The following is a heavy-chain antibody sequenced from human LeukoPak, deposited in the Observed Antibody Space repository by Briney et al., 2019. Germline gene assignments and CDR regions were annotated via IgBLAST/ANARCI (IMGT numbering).Heavy chain of an antibody. V-gene: IGHV4-38-2*02. CDR1: GYSISSGYY. Sequence: SETLSLTCTVSGYSISSGYYWGWVRQPPGKGLEWIGSIYHSGSTYYNPSLKSRVTISVDTSKNQFSLKLSSVTAADTAVYYCARVIRLQFVRYFDYWGQGTLVTVSS. J-gene: IGHJ4*02. CDR3: ARVIRLQFVRYFDY. CDR2: IYHSGST. D-gene: IGHD5-24*01.